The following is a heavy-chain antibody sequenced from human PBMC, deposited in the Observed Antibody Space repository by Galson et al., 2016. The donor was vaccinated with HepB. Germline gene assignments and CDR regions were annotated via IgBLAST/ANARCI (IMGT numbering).Heavy chain of an antibody. CDR3: AKAYGSGSSFYYYYGMDV. V-gene: IGHV3-23*01. CDR2: ISGSGGST. Sequence: LRLSCAASGFTFSSYAMSWVRQAPGKGPEWVSGISGSGGSTNYGDSVRGRFTISRDNSKNTLYLQMDSLRAEDTAVYYCAKAYGSGSSFYYYYGMDVWGQGTTVTVSS. D-gene: IGHD3-10*01. CDR1: GFTFSSYA. J-gene: IGHJ6*02.